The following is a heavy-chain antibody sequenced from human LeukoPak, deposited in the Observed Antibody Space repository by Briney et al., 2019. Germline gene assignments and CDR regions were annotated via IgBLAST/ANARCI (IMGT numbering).Heavy chain of an antibody. J-gene: IGHJ3*02. Sequence: GGSLRLSCAASGFSFITYGIHWVRQAPGKGLEWVANIKQDGSEKYYVDSVKGRFTISRDNAKNSLYLQMNSLRAEDTAVYYCARVGLRYCSSTSCRDAFDIWGQGTMVTVSS. CDR1: GFSFITYG. D-gene: IGHD2-2*01. CDR3: ARVGLRYCSSTSCRDAFDI. V-gene: IGHV3-7*01. CDR2: IKQDGSEK.